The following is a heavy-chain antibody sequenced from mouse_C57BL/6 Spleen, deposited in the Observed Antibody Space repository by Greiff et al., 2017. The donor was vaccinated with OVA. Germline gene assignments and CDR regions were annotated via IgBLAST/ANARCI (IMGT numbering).Heavy chain of an antibody. J-gene: IGHJ3*01. CDR1: GYTFTSYW. CDR3: ARRDNLGLGY. V-gene: IGHV1-59*01. D-gene: IGHD4-1*01. Sequence: QVQLQQSGAELVRPGTSVKLSCKASGYTFTSYWMHWVEQRPGQGLEWIGVIDPSDSYTNYNQKFKGKATLTVDTSSSTAYMQLSSLTSEDSAVYYCARRDNLGLGYWGQGTLVTVSA. CDR2: IDPSDSYT.